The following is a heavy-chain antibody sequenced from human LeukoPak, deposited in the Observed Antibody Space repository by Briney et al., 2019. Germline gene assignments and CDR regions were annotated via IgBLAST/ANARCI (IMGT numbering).Heavy chain of an antibody. D-gene: IGHD3-10*01. V-gene: IGHV4-34*01. J-gene: IGHJ6*03. CDR3: ARGGRGSGKGYMDV. CDR2: INHSGST. Sequence: SSETLSLTCAVYGGSFSGYYWSWIRQPPGKGLEWIGEINHSGSTNYNPSLKSRVTISVDTSKNQFSLKLSSVTAADTAVYYCARGGRGSGKGYMDVWGKGTTVTVSS. CDR1: GGSFSGYY.